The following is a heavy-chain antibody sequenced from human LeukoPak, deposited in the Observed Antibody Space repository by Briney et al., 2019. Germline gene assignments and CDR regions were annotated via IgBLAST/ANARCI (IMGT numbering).Heavy chain of an antibody. D-gene: IGHD2-21*01. CDR3: ASFICGVDY. V-gene: IGHV4-59*01. J-gene: IGHJ4*02. CDR1: GGSISSYY. Sequence: SETLSLTCTVSGGSISSYYWSWIRQPPGKGLEWIGYIYYSGSTNYNPSLKSRVTISVDTSKNQFSLKLSSVTAADTAVYYCASFICGVDYWGQGTLVTVSS. CDR2: IYYSGST.